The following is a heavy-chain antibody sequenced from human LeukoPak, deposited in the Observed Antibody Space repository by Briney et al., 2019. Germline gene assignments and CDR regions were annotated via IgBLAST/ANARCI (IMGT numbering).Heavy chain of an antibody. V-gene: IGHV3-21*01. CDR3: ARGRPIVVVPAAIGDDY. J-gene: IGHJ4*02. Sequence: GGSLRLSCAASGFTFSSYSMNWVRQAPGKGLEWVSSISSSSSYIYYADSVKGRFTISRDNAKNSLYLQMNSLRAEDTAVYYCARGRPIVVVPAAIGDDYWGQGTLVTVSS. D-gene: IGHD2-2*02. CDR2: ISSSSSYI. CDR1: GFTFSSYS.